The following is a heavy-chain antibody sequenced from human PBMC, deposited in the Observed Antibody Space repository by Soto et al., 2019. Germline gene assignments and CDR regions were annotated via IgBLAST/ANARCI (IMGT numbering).Heavy chain of an antibody. Sequence: QVQLVQSGAEVKKPGSSVKVSCKASGGTFSSYAISWVRQAPGQGLEWMGGIIPIFGTANYAQEFQVRVTITADEFTSTAYMELSSLRSEDTAVYYCARAMITFGGVIGNYYMDVWGKGTTITVSS. V-gene: IGHV1-69*01. D-gene: IGHD3-16*02. CDR1: GGTFSSYA. CDR3: ARAMITFGGVIGNYYMDV. CDR2: IIPIFGTA. J-gene: IGHJ6*03.